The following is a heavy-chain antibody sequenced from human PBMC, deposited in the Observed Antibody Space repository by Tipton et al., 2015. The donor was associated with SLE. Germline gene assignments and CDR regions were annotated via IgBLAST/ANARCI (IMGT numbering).Heavy chain of an antibody. D-gene: IGHD4/OR15-4a*01. Sequence: TLSLTCTVSGGSISSVNYYWSWIRQHPGKDLEWIGYIYDSGSTNYSPSLKSRVTISVATSKSQFSLKLSSVSAADTAVYFCARRGILTIPYLGQGTLVSVSS. CDR1: GGSISSVNYY. CDR2: IYDSGST. J-gene: IGHJ4*02. V-gene: IGHV4-31*03. CDR3: ARRGILTIPY.